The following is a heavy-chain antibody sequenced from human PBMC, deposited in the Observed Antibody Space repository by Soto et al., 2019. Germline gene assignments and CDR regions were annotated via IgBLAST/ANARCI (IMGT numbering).Heavy chain of an antibody. Sequence: QVQLQQWGAGLLKPSETLSLTCAVYGGSFRGYYWSWIRQPPGKGLEWIGEINHSGRTNYTPSLMSRVTRSVDTSKNQFSLKLSSVTAADTAVYYCARGRTTIAVDVLGKGTTVTVSS. V-gene: IGHV4-34*01. CDR3: ARGRTTIAVDV. CDR1: GGSFRGYY. J-gene: IGHJ6*04. CDR2: INHSGRT. D-gene: IGHD3-22*01.